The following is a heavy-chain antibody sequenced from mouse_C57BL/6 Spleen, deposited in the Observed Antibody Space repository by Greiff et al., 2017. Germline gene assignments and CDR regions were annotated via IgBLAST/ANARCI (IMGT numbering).Heavy chain of an antibody. V-gene: IGHV1-80*01. CDR2: IYPGDGDT. D-gene: IGHD2-2*01. Sequence: VKLQESGAELVKPGASVKISCKASGYAFSSYWMNWVKQRPGQGLEWIGQIYPGDGDTTYNGKFKGKATLTADKSSSTAYMQLSSLTSEDSAVYFCARSLGGYDGYFDYWGQGTTLTVSS. J-gene: IGHJ2*01. CDR3: ARSLGGYDGYFDY. CDR1: GYAFSSYW.